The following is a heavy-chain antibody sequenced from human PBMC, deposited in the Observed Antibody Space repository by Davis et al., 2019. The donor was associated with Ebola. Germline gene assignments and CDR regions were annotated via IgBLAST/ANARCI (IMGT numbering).Heavy chain of an antibody. J-gene: IGHJ5*02. CDR2: IIPIFGTA. CDR3: ARHPRIPYGGDCYQRHNWFDP. D-gene: IGHD2-21*01. CDR1: GGTFSSYA. V-gene: IGHV1-69*13. Sequence: AASVKVSCKASGGTFSSYAISWVRQAPGQGLEWMGGIIPIFGTANYAQKFQGRVTITADESTSTAYMELSSLRSEDTAVYYCARHPRIPYGGDCYQRHNWFDPWGQGTLVTVSS.